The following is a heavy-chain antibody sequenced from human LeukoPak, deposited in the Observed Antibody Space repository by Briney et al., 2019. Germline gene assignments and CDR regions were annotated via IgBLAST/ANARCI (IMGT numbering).Heavy chain of an antibody. Sequence: SETLSLTCAVYGGSFSGYYWSRIRQPPGKGLEWIGEINHSGSTNYNPSLKSRVTISVDTSKNQFSLKLSSVTAADTAVYYCARVDVLLWFGEFSSHAFDIWGQGTMVTVSS. CDR3: ARVDVLLWFGEFSSHAFDI. J-gene: IGHJ3*02. V-gene: IGHV4-34*01. CDR2: INHSGST. CDR1: GGSFSGYY. D-gene: IGHD3-10*01.